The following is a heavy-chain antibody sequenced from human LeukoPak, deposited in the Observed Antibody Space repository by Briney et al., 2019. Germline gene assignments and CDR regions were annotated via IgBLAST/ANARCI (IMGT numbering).Heavy chain of an antibody. Sequence: SVKVSCKASGGTFSSYAISWVRQAPGQGLDWMGRIIPIFGTANYAQKFQGRVTITTDESTSTAYMELSSLRSEDTAVYYCARESGIQLWLRAPFDYWGQGTLVTVSS. J-gene: IGHJ4*02. CDR3: ARESGIQLWLRAPFDY. V-gene: IGHV1-69*05. CDR2: IIPIFGTA. CDR1: GGTFSSYA. D-gene: IGHD5-18*01.